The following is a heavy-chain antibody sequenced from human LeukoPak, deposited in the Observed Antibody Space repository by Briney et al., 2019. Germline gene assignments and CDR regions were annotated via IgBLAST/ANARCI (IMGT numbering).Heavy chain of an antibody. D-gene: IGHD3-16*01. CDR1: GGALTNYY. CDR2: INQSGST. V-gene: IGHV4-34*01. CDR3: AKGWGLPI. Sequence: SETLSLTCAVYGGALTNYYWGWVGQPPGKGLKWIGEINQSGSTTYTPSLKTRVTISIDTSKTELPLTLRSLTAADTAVYYCAKGWGLPIWGHGTMVSVSS. J-gene: IGHJ3*02.